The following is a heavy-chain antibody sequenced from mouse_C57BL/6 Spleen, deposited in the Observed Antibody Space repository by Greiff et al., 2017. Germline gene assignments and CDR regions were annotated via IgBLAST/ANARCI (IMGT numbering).Heavy chain of an antibody. Sequence: VQLQQSGAELVMPGASVKLSCKASGYTFTSYWMHWVKQRPGQGLEWIGEIDPSDSYTNYNQKFKGKSTLTVDKSSSTAYMQLSSLTSEDSAVYYCARRGSSLFDYWGQGTTLTVSS. J-gene: IGHJ2*01. D-gene: IGHD1-1*01. CDR3: ARRGSSLFDY. CDR2: IDPSDSYT. V-gene: IGHV1-69*01. CDR1: GYTFTSYW.